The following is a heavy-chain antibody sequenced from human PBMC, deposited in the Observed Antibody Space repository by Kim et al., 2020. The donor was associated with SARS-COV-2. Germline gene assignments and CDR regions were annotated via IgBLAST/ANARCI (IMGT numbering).Heavy chain of an antibody. D-gene: IGHD3-10*01. CDR2: INHSGST. V-gene: IGHV4-34*01. CDR1: GGSFSGYY. CDR3: AGGAMVRGVIITTYYYYYYGMDV. Sequence: SETLSLTCAVYGGSFSGYYWSWIRQPPGKGLEWIGEINHSGSTNYNPSLKSRVTISVDTSKNQFSLKLSSVTAADTAVYYCAGGAMVRGVIITTYYYYYYGMDVWGQGTTVTVSS. J-gene: IGHJ6*02.